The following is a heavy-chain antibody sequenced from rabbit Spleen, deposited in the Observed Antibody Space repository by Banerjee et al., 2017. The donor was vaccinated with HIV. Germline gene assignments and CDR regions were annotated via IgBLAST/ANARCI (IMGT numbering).Heavy chain of an antibody. CDR1: GFSFSGILY. CDR3: ARGVYDDYDTYYFDL. CDR2: IDTGDGDT. J-gene: IGHJ4*01. V-gene: IGHV1S45*01. Sequence: QQQLEESGGGLVKPGGTLTLTCTASGFSFSGILYMCWVRQAPGKGLEWIACIDTGDGDTDYANWPKGRFTISKTSSTTVTLQMTSLTAADTATYFCARGVYDDYDTYYFDLWGQGTLVTVS. D-gene: IGHD2-1*01.